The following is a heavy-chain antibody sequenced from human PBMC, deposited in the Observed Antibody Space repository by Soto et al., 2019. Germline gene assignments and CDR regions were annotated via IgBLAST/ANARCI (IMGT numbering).Heavy chain of an antibody. V-gene: IGHV1-18*04. CDR2: ISVYNGNT. CDR1: GYTFTSYG. D-gene: IGHD6-6*01. J-gene: IGHJ6*02. CDR3: ARWGSSSDAMDV. Sequence: GASVKVSCKASGYTFTSYGISWVRQAPGQGLEWMGWISVYNGNTNDAQKVQGRVTMTTDTSTSTAYMELRSLRSDDTALYYCARWGSSSDAMDVWGQGTTVTVSS.